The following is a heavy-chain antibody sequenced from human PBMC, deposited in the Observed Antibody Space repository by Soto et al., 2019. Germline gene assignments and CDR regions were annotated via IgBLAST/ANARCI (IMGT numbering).Heavy chain of an antibody. J-gene: IGHJ5*02. V-gene: IGHV3-30-3*01. CDR1: GFTFSSYA. CDR2: ISYDGSNK. Sequence: QVQLVESGGGVVQPGRSLRLSCAASGFTFSSYAMHWVRQAPGKGLGWVAVISYDGSNKYNADSVKGRFTISRDNSKNTLYLQMNSLRAEDTAVYYCARARIAVSPCPWFDPWGQGTLVTVSS. D-gene: IGHD6-19*01. CDR3: ARARIAVSPCPWFDP.